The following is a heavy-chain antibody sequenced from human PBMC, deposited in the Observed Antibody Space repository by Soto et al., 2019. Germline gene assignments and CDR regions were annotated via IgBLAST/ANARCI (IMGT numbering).Heavy chain of an antibody. CDR3: ARDYAGRYNWNFNNWFDS. V-gene: IGHV6-1*01. Sequence: PSQTLSLTCAISGDSVSSNSAAWNWIRQSPSRGLEWLGRTYYRSKWYNDYAVSVKSRITINPDTSKNQFSLQLNSVTPEDTAVYYCARDYAGRYNWNFNNWFDSWGQGTLVTVSS. D-gene: IGHD1-7*01. CDR1: GDSVSSNSAA. J-gene: IGHJ5*01. CDR2: TYYRSKWYN.